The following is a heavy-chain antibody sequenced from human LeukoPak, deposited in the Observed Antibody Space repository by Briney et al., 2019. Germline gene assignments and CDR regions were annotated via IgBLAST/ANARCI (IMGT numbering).Heavy chain of an antibody. D-gene: IGHD3-10*01. CDR2: ISGSGGST. CDR1: GFTFSSYA. CDR3: AKRGVARGVVPLHFDS. J-gene: IGHJ4*02. V-gene: IGHV3-23*01. Sequence: GGSLRLSCAASGFTFSSYAMSWVRQAPGRGLEWVSAISGSGGSTYYADSVKGRFTISRDNSKNTLFLQMNSLRVEDSAIYYCAKRGVARGVVPLHFDSWGQGTVVTVSS.